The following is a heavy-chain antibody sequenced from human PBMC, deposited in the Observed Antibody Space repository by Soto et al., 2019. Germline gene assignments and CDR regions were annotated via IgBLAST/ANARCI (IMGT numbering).Heavy chain of an antibody. V-gene: IGHV3-30*18. CDR1: GFTFRDYG. J-gene: IGHJ4*02. Sequence: QVQLVESGGGVVRPGRSLRLSCVASGFTFRDYGMHWVRQAPGKGLEWAAGISHHGLKEHYADSVKGRFTISRDNSKKTVYLQLNSLRGDDTAVYYCAKDWVGGSNKYYFEYWGQGTLVTVSS. CDR2: ISHHGLKE. CDR3: AKDWVGGSNKYYFEY. D-gene: IGHD1-26*01.